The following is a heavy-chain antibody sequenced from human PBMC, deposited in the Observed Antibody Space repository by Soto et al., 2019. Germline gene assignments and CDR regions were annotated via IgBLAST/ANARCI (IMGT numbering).Heavy chain of an antibody. V-gene: IGHV3-53*04. J-gene: IGHJ3*02. D-gene: IGHD3-3*01. CDR1: GFTVSSNY. CDR3: ARGHRAGDYDFWSGYHDAFDI. Sequence: GGSLRLSCAASGFTVSSNYMSWVRQAPGKGLEWVSVIYSGGSTYYADSVKGRFTISRHNSKNTLYLQMNSLRAEDTAVYYCARGHRAGDYDFWSGYHDAFDIWGQGTMVTVSS. CDR2: IYSGGST.